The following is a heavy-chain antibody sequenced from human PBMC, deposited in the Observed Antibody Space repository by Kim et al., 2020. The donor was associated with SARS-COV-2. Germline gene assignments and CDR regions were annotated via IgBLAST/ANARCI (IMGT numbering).Heavy chain of an antibody. Sequence: GGSLRLSCAPTGFTVSTGDMNWVRQAPGKGLEWVSIIYSRGGTYYSDSVMGRFTISRDNSKNTMYVQMNSLRADDTAVYYCATSGGAFWKHGFVFWGQGT. V-gene: IGHV3-53*01. CDR2: IYSRGGT. D-gene: IGHD1-1*01. CDR1: GFTVSTGD. CDR3: ATSGGAFWKHGFVF. J-gene: IGHJ4*02.